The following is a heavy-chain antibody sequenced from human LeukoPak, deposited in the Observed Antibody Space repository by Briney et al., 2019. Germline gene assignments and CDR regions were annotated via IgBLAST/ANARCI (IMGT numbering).Heavy chain of an antibody. CDR1: GGSISSGDYY. J-gene: IGHJ4*02. D-gene: IGHD2-21*01. CDR3: ARDLWGGNYFDY. CDR2: IYYSGST. V-gene: IGHV4-30-4*08. Sequence: SQTLSLTCTVSGGSISSGDYYWRWIRQPPGKGLEWIVYIYYSGSTYYNPSLKSRVTMSVDTSKNQFSLKLSSVTAADTAVYYCARDLWGGNYFDYWGQGTLVTVSS.